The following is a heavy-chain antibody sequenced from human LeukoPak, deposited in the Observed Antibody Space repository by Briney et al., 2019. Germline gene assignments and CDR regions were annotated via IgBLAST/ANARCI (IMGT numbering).Heavy chain of an antibody. J-gene: IGHJ4*02. CDR1: GFTFSSYA. CDR3: AKDGPYCSSTSCYKDY. Sequence: GSLRLSCAASGFTFSSYAMSWVRQAPGKGLEWVSAISGSGGSTYYADSVKGRFTISRDNSKNTLYLQMNSLRAEDTAVYYCAKDGPYCSSTSCYKDYWGQGTLVTVSS. D-gene: IGHD2-2*02. V-gene: IGHV3-23*01. CDR2: ISGSGGST.